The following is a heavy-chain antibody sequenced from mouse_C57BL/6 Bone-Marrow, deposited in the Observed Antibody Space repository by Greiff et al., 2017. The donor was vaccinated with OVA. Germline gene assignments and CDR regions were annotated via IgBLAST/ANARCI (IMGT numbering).Heavy chain of an antibody. CDR2: IYPGGGYT. J-gene: IGHJ4*01. D-gene: IGHD2-3*01. Sequence: VQLQQSGAELVRPGTSVKMSCKASGYTFTNYWIGWAKQRPGHGLEWIGDIYPGGGYTNYNEKFKGKATLTADKSSSTAYMQFSSLTSEDSAIYYCARGIYDGTTTAMDYWGQGTSVTVSS. CDR3: ARGIYDGTTTAMDY. V-gene: IGHV1-63*01. CDR1: GYTFTNYW.